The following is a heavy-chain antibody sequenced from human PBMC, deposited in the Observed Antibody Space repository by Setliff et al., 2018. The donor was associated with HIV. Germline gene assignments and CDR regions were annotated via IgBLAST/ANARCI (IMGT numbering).Heavy chain of an antibody. Sequence: SVKVSCKASGGIFSSYALSWVRQAPGQGLEWMGGIIPILGSIDYAQKFQGRLSITADESTGTAYMELSSLRFEDTAMYYCARLSGDNGGQPYYYYMDVWGKGTTVIVSS. V-gene: IGHV1-69*13. CDR3: ARLSGDNGGQPYYYYMDV. D-gene: IGHD2-8*01. CDR1: GGIFSSYA. CDR2: IIPILGSI. J-gene: IGHJ6*03.